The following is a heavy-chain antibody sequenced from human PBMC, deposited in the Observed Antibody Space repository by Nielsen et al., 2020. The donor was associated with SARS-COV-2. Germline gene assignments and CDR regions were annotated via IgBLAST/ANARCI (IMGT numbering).Heavy chain of an antibody. D-gene: IGHD4-11*01. CDR1: GFTFSSYA. Sequence: LTCAASGFTFSSYAMHWVRQAPGKGLEWVAVISYDGSNKYYADSVKGRFTISRDTAKNSLFMQMNSLRAEDTAVYYCARDANSNSIRYWFDSWGQGSLVTVSS. J-gene: IGHJ5*01. V-gene: IGHV3-30-3*01. CDR2: ISYDGSNK. CDR3: ARDANSNSIRYWFDS.